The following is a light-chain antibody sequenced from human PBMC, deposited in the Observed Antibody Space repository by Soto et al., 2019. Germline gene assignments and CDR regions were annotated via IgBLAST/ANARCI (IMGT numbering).Light chain of an antibody. V-gene: IGLV2-14*01. J-gene: IGLJ1*01. CDR1: SSDVGSYNY. CDR3: SSYTSSSTL. Sequence: ALTQPASVSGSPGQSITISCTGTSSDVGSYNYVSWYQQHPGKAPKLMIYEVSDRPSGISSRFSGSKSGNTASLTISGLQTEDEADYYCSSYTSSSTLFGTGTKAPS. CDR2: EVS.